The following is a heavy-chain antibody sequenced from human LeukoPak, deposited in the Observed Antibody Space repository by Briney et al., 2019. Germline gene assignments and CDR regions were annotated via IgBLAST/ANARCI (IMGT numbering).Heavy chain of an antibody. CDR2: ISSSSSFI. Sequence: GGSLRLSCTVSGFTASSKSMSWVRQAPGKGLEWVSSISSSSSFIYYADSVKGRFTISRDNAKNSLYLQMNSLRAEDTAVYYCARDRSRGLLDAFDIWGQGTMVTVSS. J-gene: IGHJ3*02. CDR3: ARDRSRGLLDAFDI. V-gene: IGHV3-21*01. D-gene: IGHD5-18*01. CDR1: GFTASSKS.